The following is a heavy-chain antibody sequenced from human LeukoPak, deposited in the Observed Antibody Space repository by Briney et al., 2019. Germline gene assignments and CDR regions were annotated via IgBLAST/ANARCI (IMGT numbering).Heavy chain of an antibody. D-gene: IGHD2-2*01. V-gene: IGHV4-59*08. CDR2: IYYSGST. Sequence: PSETLSLTCTVSGGSISSYYWSWIRQPPGKGLEWIGYIYYSGSTNYNPSLKSRVTISVDTSKNQFSLKLSSVTAADTAVYYCARRRTTEFDPWGQGTLVTVSS. CDR3: ARRRTTEFDP. CDR1: GGSISSYY. J-gene: IGHJ5*02.